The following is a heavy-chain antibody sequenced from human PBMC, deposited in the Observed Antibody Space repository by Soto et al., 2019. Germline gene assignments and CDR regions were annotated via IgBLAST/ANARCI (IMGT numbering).Heavy chain of an antibody. D-gene: IGHD6-19*01. CDR1: GFTFSSYS. Sequence: GGSLRLSCAASGFTFSSYSMNWVRQAPGKGLEWVSSISSSSSYIYYADSVKGRFTISRDNAKNSLYLQMNSLRAEDTAVYYCARGYSSGWYRGQRWSDAFDTWGQGTMVTVSS. CDR3: ARGYSSGWYRGQRWSDAFDT. V-gene: IGHV3-21*01. J-gene: IGHJ3*02. CDR2: ISSSSSYI.